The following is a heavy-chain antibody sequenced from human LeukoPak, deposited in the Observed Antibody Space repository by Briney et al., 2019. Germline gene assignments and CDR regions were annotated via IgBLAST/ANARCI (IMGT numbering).Heavy chain of an antibody. CDR2: IYYSGST. D-gene: IGHD3-10*01. CDR1: GGSISSSSYY. Sequence: PSETLSLTCTVSGGSISSSSYYWGWIRQHPGKGLEWIGYIYYSGSTYYNPSLKSRVTISVDTSKNQFSLKLSSVTAADTAVYYCAREAIPGATYYYGSGSYVANAFDIWGQGTMVTVSS. V-gene: IGHV4-31*03. CDR3: AREAIPGATYYYGSGSYVANAFDI. J-gene: IGHJ3*02.